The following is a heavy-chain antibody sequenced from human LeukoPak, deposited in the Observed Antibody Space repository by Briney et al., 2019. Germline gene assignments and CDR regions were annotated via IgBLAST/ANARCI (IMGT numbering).Heavy chain of an antibody. J-gene: IGHJ4*02. V-gene: IGHV1-46*01. CDR2: INPSGGST. D-gene: IGHD4-17*01. Sequence: ASVKVSCKASGYTFTSYDINWVRQAPGQGLEWMGIINPSGGSTSYAQKFQGRVTMTRDTSTSTVYMELSSLRSEDTAVYYCARPATVTTSSIDYWGQGTLVTVSS. CDR1: GYTFTSYD. CDR3: ARPATVTTSSIDY.